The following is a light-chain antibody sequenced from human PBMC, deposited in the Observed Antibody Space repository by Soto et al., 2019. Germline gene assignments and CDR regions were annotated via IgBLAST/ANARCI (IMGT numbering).Light chain of an antibody. CDR1: RSVSSNN. J-gene: IGKJ1*01. Sequence: EIVLTQSPGTLSLSPGERATLSCRASRSVSSNNLAWYQQKLGQAPRLLIYGASSRVTGIPDRFSGSGSGTDFTLTISRLEPEDFAVYYCQQYGSSPTWTFGQGTKVDIK. V-gene: IGKV3-20*01. CDR2: GAS. CDR3: QQYGSSPTWT.